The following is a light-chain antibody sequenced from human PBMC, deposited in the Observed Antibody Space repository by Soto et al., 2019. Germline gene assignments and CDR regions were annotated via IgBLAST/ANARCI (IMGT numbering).Light chain of an antibody. Sequence: QSVLTQPASVSGSPGQSITISCTGTSSDVGGYNYVSWYQHHPGKAPKLMIYDVSNRPSGVSNRFSGSKSGNTASLTISGLQPEDEFYYYCSSYTTNNTRQIVFRTGTMVTVL. CDR2: DVS. J-gene: IGLJ1*01. CDR1: SSDVGGYNY. CDR3: SSYTTNNTRQIV. V-gene: IGLV2-14*03.